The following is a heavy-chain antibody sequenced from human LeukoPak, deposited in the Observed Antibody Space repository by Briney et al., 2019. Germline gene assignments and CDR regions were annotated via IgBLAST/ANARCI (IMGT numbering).Heavy chain of an antibody. D-gene: IGHD3-16*01. CDR3: AREGGYYFDY. J-gene: IGHJ4*02. CDR2: ISSSGGTI. CDR1: GFTFSAYE. Sequence: GGSLRLSCAASGFTFSAYEVNWVRQAPGKGLEWFSYISSSGGTIYYADSVKGRFTISRDNAKKSLYLQMNSLRAEDTAVYYCAREGGYYFDYWGQGTLVTVSS. V-gene: IGHV3-48*03.